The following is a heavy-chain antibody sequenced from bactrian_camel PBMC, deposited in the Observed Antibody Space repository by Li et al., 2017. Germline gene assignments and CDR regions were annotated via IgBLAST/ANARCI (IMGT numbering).Heavy chain of an antibody. J-gene: IGHJ4*01. CDR2: ITASGTT. CDR1: GDTYSRAC. Sequence: HVQLVESGGGEVQAGGSLRLSCAASGDTYSRACMAWFRQAPGKKLEWVSSITASGTTSYSNSVRGRFTISRDNAKNTLYLQLDSLRTEDTATYYCAKGRPRLGLVAADLDRGQGTQVTVS. V-gene: IGHV3S1*01. CDR3: AKGRPRLGLVAADLD. D-gene: IGHD7*01.